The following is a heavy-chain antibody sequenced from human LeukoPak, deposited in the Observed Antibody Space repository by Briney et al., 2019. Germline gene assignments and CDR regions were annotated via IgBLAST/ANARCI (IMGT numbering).Heavy chain of an antibody. J-gene: IGHJ3*02. CDR2: IYHSGST. Sequence: PSETLSLTCAVSGYSISSGYYWGWIRQPPGKGLEWIGSIYHSGSTYYNPSLKSRVTISVDTSKNQFSLKLSSVTAADTAVYYCARETLSGYDGNDAFDIWAKGQWSASLQ. CDR1: GYSISSGYY. D-gene: IGHD5-12*01. V-gene: IGHV4-38-2*02. CDR3: ARETLSGYDGNDAFDI.